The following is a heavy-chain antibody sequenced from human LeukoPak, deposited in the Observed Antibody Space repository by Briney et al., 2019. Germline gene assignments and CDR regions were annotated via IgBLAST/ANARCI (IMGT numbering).Heavy chain of an antibody. D-gene: IGHD3-9*01. CDR1: GFTFSDYA. Sequence: GGSLRLSCAASGFTFSDYALGWVRQAPGRGLEWVATLSGSGAGTYYSDSVQGRFTISRDNSKRTLFLQMNSLRAEDTAVYYCAKLLVAYYDILTGYLYFDYWGQGTLVTVSS. V-gene: IGHV3-23*01. CDR2: LSGSGAGT. CDR3: AKLLVAYYDILTGYLYFDY. J-gene: IGHJ4*02.